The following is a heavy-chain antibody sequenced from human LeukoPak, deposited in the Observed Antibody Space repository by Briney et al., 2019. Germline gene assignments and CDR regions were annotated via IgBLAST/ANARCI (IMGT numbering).Heavy chain of an antibody. D-gene: IGHD5-18*01. V-gene: IGHV4-59*12. CDR1: GGSIITYY. Sequence: SETLSLTCTVSGGSIITYYWSWVRQAPGKGLEWIGYIYHSGSTNYNPSLKSRVTISVDTSKNQFSLKLSSVTAADTAVYYCARGTVDTAMARYYYYYMDVWGKGTTVTVSS. J-gene: IGHJ6*03. CDR2: IYHSGST. CDR3: ARGTVDTAMARYYYYYMDV.